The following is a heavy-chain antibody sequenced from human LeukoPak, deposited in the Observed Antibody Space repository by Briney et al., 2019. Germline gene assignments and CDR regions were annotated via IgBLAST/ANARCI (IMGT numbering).Heavy chain of an antibody. CDR2: INPHSGGT. Sequence: ASVKVSCKASGYTFTGYYMHWVRQAPGQGLEWMGWINPHSGGTNYAQKFQGRVTMTRDTSISTAYMELSRLRSDDTAVYYCATNWSTEDYYYMDVWGKGTTVTVSS. CDR3: ATNWSTEDYYYMDV. D-gene: IGHD1-1*01. V-gene: IGHV1-2*02. J-gene: IGHJ6*03. CDR1: GYTFTGYY.